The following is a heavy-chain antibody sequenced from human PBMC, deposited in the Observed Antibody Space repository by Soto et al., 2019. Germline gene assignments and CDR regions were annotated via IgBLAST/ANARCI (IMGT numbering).Heavy chain of an antibody. CDR2: ISSRSNFI. CDR3: ARVQKLYGDSVYYYGMDV. Sequence: PGGSLRLSCEASGFIFGNYSMNWARQAPGKGLEWVSSISSRSNFIYYADSLRGRVTISRDNTQNSLHLQMNSLRVEDTAIYYCARVQKLYGDSVYYYGMDVWGQGTTVTVSS. D-gene: IGHD2-8*01. CDR1: GFIFGNYS. J-gene: IGHJ6*02. V-gene: IGHV3-21*01.